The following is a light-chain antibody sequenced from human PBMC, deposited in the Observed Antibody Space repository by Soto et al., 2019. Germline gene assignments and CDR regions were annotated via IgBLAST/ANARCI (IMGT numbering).Light chain of an antibody. CDR3: QQYGSSRLT. J-gene: IGKJ4*01. V-gene: IGKV3-20*01. Sequence: EIVMTQSPATLSVSPGERATLSCRASQSVSSNLAWYQQKPGQAPRLLIYGASSRATGIPDRFSGSGSGTDFTLTISRLEPEDFAVHYCQQYGSSRLTFGGGTKV. CDR1: QSVSSN. CDR2: GAS.